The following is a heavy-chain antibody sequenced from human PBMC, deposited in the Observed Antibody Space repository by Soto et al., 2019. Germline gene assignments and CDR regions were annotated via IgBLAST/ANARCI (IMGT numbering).Heavy chain of an antibody. CDR3: ASRDYYDSTGYYSW. Sequence: QVQLQESGPGLVKPSGTLSLTCAVSGDSISNSNWWTWVRQPPGKGLEWIGEVYHRGATNYNPSLKSRVTTSVDKPKNQFSLKLSAVTAADTAIYYWASRDYYDSTGYYSWWGQGILVTVSS. D-gene: IGHD3-22*01. V-gene: IGHV4-4*02. J-gene: IGHJ4*02. CDR1: GDSISNSNW. CDR2: VYHRGAT.